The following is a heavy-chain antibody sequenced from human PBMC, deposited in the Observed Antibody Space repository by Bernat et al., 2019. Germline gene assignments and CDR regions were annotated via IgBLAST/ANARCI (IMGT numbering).Heavy chain of an antibody. D-gene: IGHD3-22*01. CDR2: IIPILGIA. CDR1: GGTFSSYA. J-gene: IGHJ6*02. Sequence: QVQLVQSGAEVKKPGSSVKVSCKASGGTFSSYAISWVRQAPGQGLEWMGRIIPILGIANYAQKFQGRVTITADKSTSTAYMELSSLSSEDTAVYYCARYRVVAQPPVKNYYYGMDVWGQGTTVPVSS. CDR3: ARYRVVAQPPVKNYYYGMDV. V-gene: IGHV1-69*04.